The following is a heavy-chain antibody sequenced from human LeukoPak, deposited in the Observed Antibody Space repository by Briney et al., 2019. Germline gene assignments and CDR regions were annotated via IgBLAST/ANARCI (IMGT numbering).Heavy chain of an antibody. V-gene: IGHV3-23*01. CDR2: MSSSGGGT. D-gene: IGHD6-13*01. J-gene: IGHJ4*02. Sequence: GGSLRLSCAASGFTFSNYAMSWVRQAPGKGLEWVSAMSSSGGGTYYADSVKGRFTISRDNSKNTLYLQMNSLRAEDTAVYYCVKGGGSWPFDYWGQGTLVTVSS. CDR3: VKGGGSWPFDY. CDR1: GFTFSNYA.